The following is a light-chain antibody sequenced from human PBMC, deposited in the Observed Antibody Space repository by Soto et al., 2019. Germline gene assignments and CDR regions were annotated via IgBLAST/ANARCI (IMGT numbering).Light chain of an antibody. Sequence: QSVLTQPPSASGTPGQRVTISCSGSTSNIAGNTVNWYQQLPGTAPKLLIYNNDQRPSGVPDRFSGSKSGTSASLAIIGLQSEDEADYYCATWDDSRNKVFGTGTKVTVL. V-gene: IGLV1-44*01. CDR3: ATWDDSRNKV. CDR1: TSNIAGNT. J-gene: IGLJ1*01. CDR2: NND.